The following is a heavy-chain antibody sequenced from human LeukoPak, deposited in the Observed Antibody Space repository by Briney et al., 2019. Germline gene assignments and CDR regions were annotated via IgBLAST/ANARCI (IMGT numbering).Heavy chain of an antibody. CDR1: GGSISSSSYY. CDR2: IYYSGST. V-gene: IGHV4-39*01. J-gene: IGHJ3*02. Sequence: SETLSLTCTVSGGSISSSSYYWGWIRQPPGKGLEWIGSIYYSGSTYYNPSLKSRVTISVDTSKNQFSLKLSSVTAADTAVYYCAGAYCGGDCYSGRAFDIWDQGTMVTVSS. D-gene: IGHD2-21*02. CDR3: AGAYCGGDCYSGRAFDI.